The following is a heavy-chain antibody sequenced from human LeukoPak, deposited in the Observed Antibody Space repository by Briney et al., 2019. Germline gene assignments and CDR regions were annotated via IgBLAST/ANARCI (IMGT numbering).Heavy chain of an antibody. D-gene: IGHD5-24*01. CDR1: GGSFSGYY. CDR3: ARWRGYNPNAFDI. CDR2: INHSGST. V-gene: IGHV4-34*01. J-gene: IGHJ3*02. Sequence: KSSETLSLTCAVYGGSFSGYYWSWIRQPPGKGLEWIGEINHSGSTNYNPSLKSRVTISVDTSKNQFSLKLSSVTAADTAVYYCARWRGYNPNAFDIWGQGTMVTVSS.